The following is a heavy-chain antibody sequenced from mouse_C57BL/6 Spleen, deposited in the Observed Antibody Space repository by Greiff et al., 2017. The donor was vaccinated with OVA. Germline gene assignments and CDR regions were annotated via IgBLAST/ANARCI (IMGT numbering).Heavy chain of an antibody. V-gene: IGHV1-26*01. CDR1: GYTFTDYY. CDR3: ARFDGYYVLYWYFDV. D-gene: IGHD2-3*01. J-gene: IGHJ1*03. CDR2: INPNNGGT. Sequence: EVKLMESGPELVKPGASVKISCKASGYTFTDYYMNWVKQSHGKSLEWIGDINPNNGGTSYNQKFKGKATLTVDKSSSTAYMELRSLTSEDSAVYYCARFDGYYVLYWYFDVWGTGTTVTVSS.